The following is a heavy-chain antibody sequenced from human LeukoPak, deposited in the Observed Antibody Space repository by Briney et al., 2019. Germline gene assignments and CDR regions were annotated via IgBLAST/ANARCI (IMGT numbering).Heavy chain of an antibody. CDR2: ISSSSSYI. Sequence: GGTLRLSCAASGFTFSSYSMNWVRQAPGKGLEWVSSISSSSSYIYYADSVKGRFTISRDNPKNSLYLQMNSLRPEDTAVYYCARDSYSSSGFIEYWGEGTLVTVSS. CDR3: ARDSYSSSGFIEY. D-gene: IGHD6-6*01. V-gene: IGHV3-21*01. CDR1: GFTFSSYS. J-gene: IGHJ4*02.